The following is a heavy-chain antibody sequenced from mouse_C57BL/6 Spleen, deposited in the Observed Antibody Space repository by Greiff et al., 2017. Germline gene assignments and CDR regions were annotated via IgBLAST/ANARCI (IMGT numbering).Heavy chain of an antibody. V-gene: IGHV2-3*01. J-gene: IGHJ4*01. Sequence: VQLVESGPGLVAPSQSLSITCTVSGFSLTSYGVSWVRQPPGKGLEWLGVIWGDGSTNYHSALISRLSISKDNSKSQVFLKLNSLQTDDTATYYCAKLGLGNYYDYDGYAMDYWGQGTSVTVSS. D-gene: IGHD2-4*01. CDR1: GFSLTSYG. CDR2: IWGDGST. CDR3: AKLGLGNYYDYDGYAMDY.